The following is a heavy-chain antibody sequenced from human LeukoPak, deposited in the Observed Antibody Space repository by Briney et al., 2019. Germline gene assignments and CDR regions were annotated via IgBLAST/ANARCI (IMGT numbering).Heavy chain of an antibody. CDR2: ISYSGDST. V-gene: IGHV3-23*01. CDR1: GFTCNTYA. CDR3: ARATLAGYFLGY. Sequence: PGGSLRLSCAASGFTCNTYAMSWVRQAPGKGLEWVSSISYSGDSTDYADSVKGRLIISRDNSKDTLGLQMNSLRAEDTAIRYCARATLAGYFLGYWGRGTLVTVSS. J-gene: IGHJ4*02. D-gene: IGHD2-15*01.